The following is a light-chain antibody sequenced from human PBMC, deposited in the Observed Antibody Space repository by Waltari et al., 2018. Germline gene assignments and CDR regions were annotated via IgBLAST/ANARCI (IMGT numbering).Light chain of an antibody. CDR1: QSIGSS. CDR3: QQSSSFPLT. Sequence: EIVLTQSPDFQSVTPKEKDTITCRASQSIGSSIHWYQQKPHKSPKFLIAYASQSFSGVPSRFSCSVSGTDFTLTISSLEAEDAATYYCQQSSSFPLTFGGGTKVEIK. V-gene: IGKV6-21*01. J-gene: IGKJ4*01. CDR2: YAS.